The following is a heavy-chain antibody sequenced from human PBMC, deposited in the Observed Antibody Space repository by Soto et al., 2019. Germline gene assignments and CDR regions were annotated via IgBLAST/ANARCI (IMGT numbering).Heavy chain of an antibody. D-gene: IGHD4-4*01. CDR1: GFPFSSYV. J-gene: IGHJ4*02. CDR2: ISGGGSNT. Sequence: EVQLLESGGGLVQRGGSLRLSCAASGFPFSSYVMSWVRQAPGKGLEWVSGISGGGSNTFYADSVKGRFTISRDNSKNTFLLQMNSLGAEDTAVYYCAKDSNKYSSSLRGRYFDYWGQGIRVTVSS. V-gene: IGHV3-23*01. CDR3: AKDSNKYSSSLRGRYFDY.